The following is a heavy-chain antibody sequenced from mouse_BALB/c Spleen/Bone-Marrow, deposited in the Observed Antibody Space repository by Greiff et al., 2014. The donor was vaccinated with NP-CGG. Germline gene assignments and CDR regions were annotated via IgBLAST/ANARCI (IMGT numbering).Heavy chain of an antibody. CDR1: GFNIKDPY. D-gene: IGHD1-1*01. V-gene: IGHV14-3*02. J-gene: IGHJ3*01. Sequence: VQLQQSGAELVKPGASVKLSCTASGFNIKDPYMHWVKQRPEQGLEWIGRIDPANGNTKYDPKFQGKATITADTSSNTAYLQLSSLTSEDTAVYYCAPYYYGRWFTYWGQGTRVTVSA. CDR3: APYYYGRWFTY. CDR2: IDPANGNT.